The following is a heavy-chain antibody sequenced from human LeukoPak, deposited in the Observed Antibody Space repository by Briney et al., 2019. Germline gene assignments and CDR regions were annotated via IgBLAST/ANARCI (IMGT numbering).Heavy chain of an antibody. D-gene: IGHD2-15*01. CDR2: IYHSGST. CDR1: GGSIGSGGYS. V-gene: IGHV4-30-2*01. J-gene: IGHJ4*02. Sequence: SETLSLTCAVSGGSIGSGGYSWSWIRQPPGKGLEWIGYIYHSGSTYYNPSLESRVTISVDRSKNQFSLKLSSVTAADTAVYYCASGDSRYCSGGSCYLLGYWGQGTLVTVSS. CDR3: ASGDSRYCSGGSCYLLGY.